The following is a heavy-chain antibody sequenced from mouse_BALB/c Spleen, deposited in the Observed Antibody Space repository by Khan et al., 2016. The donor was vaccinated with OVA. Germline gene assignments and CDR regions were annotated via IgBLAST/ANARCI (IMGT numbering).Heavy chain of an antibody. D-gene: IGHD2-1*01. V-gene: IGHV9-3-1*01. J-gene: IGHJ3*01. CDR1: GYTFTNYG. Sequence: QIQLVQSGPELKKPGETVKISCKASGYTFTNYGMNWVKQAPGKGLKWMGWINTYTGEPTYADDFKGRFAFSLETSASTASLQFNNLKNEDTATYFCARSNGNYWFAYWGQGTLVTVSA. CDR2: INTYTGEP. CDR3: ARSNGNYWFAY.